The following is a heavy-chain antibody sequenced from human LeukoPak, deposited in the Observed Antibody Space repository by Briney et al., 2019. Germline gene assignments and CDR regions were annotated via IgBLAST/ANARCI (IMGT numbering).Heavy chain of an antibody. V-gene: IGHV1-18*01. CDR1: GYTFSSFG. J-gene: IGHJ6*03. CDR2: ISGYNGYT. D-gene: IGHD2-21*01. Sequence: GASVKVSCKASGYTFSSFGISWVRQAPGQGLEWLGWISGYNGYTHFAQKFQGRVSMTTDTSTRTAYMELRSLRSDDTAVYYCARVDVLALRAYSYYYMDVWGTGTTVTVSS. CDR3: ARVDVLALRAYSYYYMDV.